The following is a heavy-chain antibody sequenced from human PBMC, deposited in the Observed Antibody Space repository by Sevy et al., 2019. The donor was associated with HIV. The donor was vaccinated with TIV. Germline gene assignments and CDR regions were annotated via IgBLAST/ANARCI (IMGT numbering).Heavy chain of an antibody. CDR2: IKSKTDGGTA. CDR3: TTANVWDGDWYFDS. Sequence: GGSLRLSCAASGFTFSTAWMNWVRQAPGKGLEWVGRIKSKTDGGTADYAAPVKGRTTISRDDSKNTLYLQMNSLKTEDTAVYYCTTANVWDGDWYFDSWGQGTPVTVSS. J-gene: IGHJ4*02. CDR1: GFTFSTAW. D-gene: IGHD2-21*02. V-gene: IGHV3-15*01.